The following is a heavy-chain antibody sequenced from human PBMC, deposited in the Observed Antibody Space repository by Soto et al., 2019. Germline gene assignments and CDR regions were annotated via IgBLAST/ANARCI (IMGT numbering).Heavy chain of an antibody. V-gene: IGHV3-21*04. CDR3: AKGAGPSASGRH. CDR2: ISGSSTSI. J-gene: IGHJ1*01. D-gene: IGHD3-3*01. Sequence: PGGSLRLSCAASGFTFSSYSMNWVRQAPWKGLEWVSSISGSSTSIYYADSVKGRFTISRDNAKNTLYLQMISLRAEDTAVYYCAKGAGPSASGRHWGQGALVTVSS. CDR1: GFTFSSYS.